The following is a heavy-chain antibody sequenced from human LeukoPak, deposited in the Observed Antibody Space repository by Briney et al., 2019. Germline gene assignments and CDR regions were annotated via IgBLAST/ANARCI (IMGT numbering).Heavy chain of an antibody. CDR1: GFTVSSNY. Sequence: GGSLRLSCAAPGFTVSSNYMSWVRQAPGKGLEWVSVIYSGGGTYYADSVKGRFTISRDDSKNTLFPQMNSLRAEDTAVYYCARPRLTGTAILGPKLNYLDYGGQGTLVTVSS. CDR3: ARPRLTGTAILGPKLNYLDY. D-gene: IGHD1-7*01. CDR2: IYSGGGT. J-gene: IGHJ4*02. V-gene: IGHV3-66*04.